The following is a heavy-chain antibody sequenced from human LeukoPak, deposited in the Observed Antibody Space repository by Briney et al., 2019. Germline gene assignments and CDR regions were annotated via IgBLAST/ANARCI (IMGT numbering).Heavy chain of an antibody. D-gene: IGHD2-15*01. J-gene: IGHJ4*02. CDR3: ATAQGYCSGRSCSHFDY. CDR2: INPSGGST. Sequence: ASVKVSCKASGYTFTSYYMHWVRQAPGQGLEWMGIINPSGGSTSYAQKFQGRVTITADESTSTAYMELSSLRSEDTAVYYCATAQGYCSGRSCSHFDYWGQGTLVTVSS. CDR1: GYTFTSYY. V-gene: IGHV1-46*01.